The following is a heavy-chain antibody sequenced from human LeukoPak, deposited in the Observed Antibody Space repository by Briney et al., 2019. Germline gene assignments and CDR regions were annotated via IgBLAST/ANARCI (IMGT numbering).Heavy chain of an antibody. J-gene: IGHJ4*02. D-gene: IGHD2-15*01. V-gene: IGHV4-39*01. CDR2: IYFSGST. Sequence: PSETLSLTCTVSGGSISSNIYYWAWIRQPPGKGLEWIGTIYFSGSTYYNPSLKSRVTISMDTSKNQFSLKLTSVTAADTAVYYCARLGYCSGGSCHHDYWGQGTLVTVSS. CDR1: GGSISSNIYY. CDR3: ARLGYCSGGSCHHDY.